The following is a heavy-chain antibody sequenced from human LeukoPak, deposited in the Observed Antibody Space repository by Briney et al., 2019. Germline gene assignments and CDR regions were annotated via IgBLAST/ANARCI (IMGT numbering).Heavy chain of an antibody. D-gene: IGHD3-22*01. Sequence: ASVKVSCKASGYTFITHGLTWVRQAPGQGLEWMGWISAYNGNTIYAQTLQDRLTMTTDTSTSTAYMELSSLRSEDTAVYYYARGHYDSSGYYSWDNWFDPWGQGTLVTVSS. CDR3: ARGHYDSSGYYSWDNWFDP. J-gene: IGHJ5*02. CDR1: GYTFITHG. V-gene: IGHV1-18*01. CDR2: ISAYNGNT.